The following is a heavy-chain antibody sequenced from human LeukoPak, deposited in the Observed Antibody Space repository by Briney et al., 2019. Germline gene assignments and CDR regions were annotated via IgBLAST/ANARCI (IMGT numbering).Heavy chain of an antibody. CDR3: ARSHRLRLPEVWFDP. CDR1: GFTFSSYA. V-gene: IGHV3-11*01. D-gene: IGHD5-12*01. Sequence: TGGSLRLSCAASGFTFSSYAMSWIRQAPGKGLEWVSYISSSGSTIYYADSVKGRFTISRDNAKNSLYLQMNSLRAEDTAVYYCARSHRLRLPEVWFDPWGQGTLVTVSS. J-gene: IGHJ5*02. CDR2: ISSSGSTI.